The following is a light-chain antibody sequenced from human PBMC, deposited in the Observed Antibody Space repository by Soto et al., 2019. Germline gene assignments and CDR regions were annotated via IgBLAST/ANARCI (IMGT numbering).Light chain of an antibody. J-gene: IGKJ4*01. CDR3: QRYDNWPLT. Sequence: EIVMTQSPATLSVSPGESATLSCRASQSISGNLAWYQQKPGLAPRLLIYHTSIRATGVPARFSGSGSGTKFSLTISSLQSEDFAVYYCQRYDNWPLTFGGGTKVDIK. CDR2: HTS. CDR1: QSISGN. V-gene: IGKV3-15*01.